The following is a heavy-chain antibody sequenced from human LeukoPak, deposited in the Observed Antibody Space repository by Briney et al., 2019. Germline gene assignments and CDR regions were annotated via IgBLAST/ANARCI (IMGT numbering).Heavy chain of an antibody. V-gene: IGHV4-59*01. CDR3: ARDKYYYGSGTDYYMDV. CDR1: GGSISSYY. CDR2: IYYSGST. Sequence: SETLSLTCTVSGGSISSYYWSWIRQPPGKGLEWIGYIYYSGSTNYNPSLKSRVTISVDTSKNQFSLKLSSVTAADTAVYYCARDKYYYGSGTDYYMDVWGKGTTVTISS. D-gene: IGHD3-10*01. J-gene: IGHJ6*03.